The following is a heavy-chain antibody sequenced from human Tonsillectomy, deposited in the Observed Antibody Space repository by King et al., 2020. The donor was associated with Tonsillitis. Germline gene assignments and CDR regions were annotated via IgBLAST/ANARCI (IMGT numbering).Heavy chain of an antibody. V-gene: IGHV3-48*03. D-gene: IGHD3-3*01. CDR1: GFIFSNYE. J-gene: IGHJ4*02. CDR3: ATNGDWSGFYGVRYFDY. CDR2: ISSSGGTI. Sequence: VQLVESGGALVQPGGSLRLACATSGFIFSNYELNWVRQAPGKGLEWVSYISSSGGTIKYTDSVKGRFTISRDNAKRSLSLQMNHLRDEDTAVYYCATNGDWSGFYGVRYFDYWGQGTLVTVSS.